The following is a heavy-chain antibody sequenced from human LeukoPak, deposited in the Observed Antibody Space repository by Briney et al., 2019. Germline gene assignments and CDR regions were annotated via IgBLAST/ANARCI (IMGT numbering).Heavy chain of an antibody. Sequence: PGGSLRLSCAASGFTFSSYSMNWVRQAPGTGLEWVSYISSSSSTIYYADSVEGRFTISRDNAKNSLYLQMNSLRAEDTAVYYCARNAYGPNPYYYYGMDVWGQGTTVTVSS. D-gene: IGHD1-14*01. CDR3: ARNAYGPNPYYYYGMDV. CDR2: ISSSSSTI. CDR1: GFTFSSYS. V-gene: IGHV3-48*01. J-gene: IGHJ6*02.